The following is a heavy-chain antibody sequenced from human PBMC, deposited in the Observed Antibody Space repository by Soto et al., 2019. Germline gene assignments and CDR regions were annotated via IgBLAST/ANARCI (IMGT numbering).Heavy chain of an antibody. J-gene: IGHJ6*02. CDR1: GGSFSGYY. Sequence: QVQLQQWGAGLLKPSETLSLTCAVYGGSFSGYYWSWIRQPPGEALEWIGEINHSGRTNYNPYLKGPATISVDTSKNQFSLKLSSVTAAYKAVYYCARGHPILGDWLPYYYDGTDVWGQVTTVTVSS. D-gene: IGHD3-9*01. CDR3: ARGHPILGDWLPYYYDGTDV. CDR2: INHSGRT. V-gene: IGHV4-34*01.